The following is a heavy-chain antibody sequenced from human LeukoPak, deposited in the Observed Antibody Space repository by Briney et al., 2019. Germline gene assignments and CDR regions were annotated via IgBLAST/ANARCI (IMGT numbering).Heavy chain of an antibody. CDR3: ARDPSLPLVLNYFEY. D-gene: IGHD3-16*01. CDR2: ISSSSSTI. J-gene: IGHJ4*02. CDR1: GFTFSSYG. V-gene: IGHV3-48*01. Sequence: PGGTLRLSCAASGFTFSSYGMSWVRQAPGKGLEWVSYISSSSSTIYYADSVKGRFTISRDNAKNSLYLQMNSLRADDTAVYYCARDPSLPLVLNYFEYWGQGTLVTVSS.